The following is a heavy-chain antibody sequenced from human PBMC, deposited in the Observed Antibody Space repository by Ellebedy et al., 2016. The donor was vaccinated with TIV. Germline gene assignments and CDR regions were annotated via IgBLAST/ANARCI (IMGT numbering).Heavy chain of an antibody. CDR1: GFTFTSYA. CDR2: IRGSGDNT. Sequence: GESLKISCAASGFTFTSYAMSWVRQAPGKGLEWVSTIRGSGDNTYYADSVKGRFTISRDNAKNTLYLQMNSLRAEDTAVYYCARGSQESNSGMDVWGQGTTVTVSS. J-gene: IGHJ6*02. CDR3: ARGSQESNSGMDV. V-gene: IGHV3-23*01. D-gene: IGHD4-11*01.